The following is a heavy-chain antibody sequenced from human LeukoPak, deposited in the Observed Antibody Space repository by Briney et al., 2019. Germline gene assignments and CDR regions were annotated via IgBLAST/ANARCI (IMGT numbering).Heavy chain of an antibody. Sequence: SETLSLTCTVSGGSISSSSYYWGWIRQPPGKGLEWIVSIYYSRSTYYNPSFNTRVTISVDTSKNQISLKLSSVTAADTAVYYCASPSIAVAGTESLGFDYWGQGTLVTVSS. D-gene: IGHD6-19*01. J-gene: IGHJ4*02. CDR1: GGSISSSSYY. V-gene: IGHV4-39*01. CDR3: ASPSIAVAGTESLGFDY. CDR2: IYYSRST.